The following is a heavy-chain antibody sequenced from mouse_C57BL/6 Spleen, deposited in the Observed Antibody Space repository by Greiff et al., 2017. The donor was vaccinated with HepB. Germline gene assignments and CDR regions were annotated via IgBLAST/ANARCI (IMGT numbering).Heavy chain of an antibody. CDR2: IWSGGST. Sequence: VKLMESGPGLVQPSQRLSITCTVSGFSLTSYGVHWVRQSPGKGLEWLGVIWSGGSTDYNAAFISRLSISKDNSKSQVFFKMNSLQADDTAIYYCARNDWDWYFDVWGTGTTVTVSS. V-gene: IGHV2-2*01. D-gene: IGHD4-1*01. CDR3: ARNDWDWYFDV. J-gene: IGHJ1*03. CDR1: GFSLTSYG.